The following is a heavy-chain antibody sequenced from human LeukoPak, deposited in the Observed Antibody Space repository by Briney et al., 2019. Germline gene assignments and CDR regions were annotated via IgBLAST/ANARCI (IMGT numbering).Heavy chain of an antibody. CDR1: GGTFSSYA. V-gene: IGHV1-69*05. CDR2: IIPIFGTA. J-gene: IGHJ5*02. CDR3: ASQKGGPLWFDP. Sequence: ASVKVSCKASGGTFSSYAISWVRQAPGQGLEWMGGIIPIFGTANYAQKFQGRVTITTDESTSTAYMELSSLRSEDTAVYYRASQKGGPLWFDPWGQGTLVTVSS. D-gene: IGHD1-26*01.